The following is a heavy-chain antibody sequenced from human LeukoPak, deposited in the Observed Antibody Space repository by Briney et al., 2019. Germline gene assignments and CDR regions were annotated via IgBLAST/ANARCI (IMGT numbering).Heavy chain of an antibody. CDR1: GGSFSGYY. CDR3: ARGLTYYYGSGSYRDRRYFDY. J-gene: IGHJ4*02. D-gene: IGHD3-10*01. Sequence: SETLSLTCAVYGGSFSGYYWSWIRQPPGKGLEWIGEINHSGSTNYNPSLKSRVTISVDTSKNQFSLKLSSVTAADTAVYYCARGLTYYYGSGSYRDRRYFDYWGQGTLVTVSS. V-gene: IGHV4-34*01. CDR2: INHSGST.